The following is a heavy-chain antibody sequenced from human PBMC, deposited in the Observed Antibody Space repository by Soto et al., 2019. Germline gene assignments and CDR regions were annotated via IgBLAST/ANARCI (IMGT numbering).Heavy chain of an antibody. J-gene: IGHJ1*01. D-gene: IGHD3-3*01. CDR1: GYTLTELS. CDR2: FDPEDGET. V-gene: IGHV1-24*01. Sequence: ASVKVSCKVSGYTLTELSMHWVRQAPGKGLEWMGGFDPEDGETIYAQKFQGRVTMTEDTSTDTAYMELSSVTAADTAVYYCATRITIFGVATKIAECFHSWGQGTQVTVSS. CDR3: ATRITIFGVATKIAECFHS.